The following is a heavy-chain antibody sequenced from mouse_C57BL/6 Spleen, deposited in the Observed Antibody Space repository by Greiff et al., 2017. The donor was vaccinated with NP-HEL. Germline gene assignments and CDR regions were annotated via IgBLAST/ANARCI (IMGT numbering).Heavy chain of an antibody. CDR3: ARRYYGYDLYYFDY. J-gene: IGHJ2*01. Sequence: QVQLKESGAELARPGASVKLSCKASGYTFTSYGISWVKQRTGQGLEWIGEIYPRSGNTYYNEKFKGKATLTADKSSSTAYMELRILTSEDSAVFFCARRYYGYDLYYFDYWGQGTTLTVSS. CDR1: GYTFTSYG. D-gene: IGHD2-2*01. CDR2: IYPRSGNT. V-gene: IGHV1-81*01.